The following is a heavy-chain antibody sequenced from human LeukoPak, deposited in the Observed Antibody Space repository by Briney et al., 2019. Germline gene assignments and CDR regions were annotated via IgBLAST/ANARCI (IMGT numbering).Heavy chain of an antibody. CDR2: SGSGGST. J-gene: IGHJ4*02. Sequence: SGSGGSTYYADSVKGRFTISRDNSKNTLYLQMNSLRAEDTAVYYCAKGRITMVRGAIDYWGQGTLVTVSS. V-gene: IGHV3-23*01. D-gene: IGHD3-10*01. CDR3: AKGRITMVRGAIDY.